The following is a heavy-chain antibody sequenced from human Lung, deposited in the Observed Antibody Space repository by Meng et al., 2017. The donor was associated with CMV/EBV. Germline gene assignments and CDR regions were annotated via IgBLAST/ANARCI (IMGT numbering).Heavy chain of an antibody. CDR3: ARTRIEVEPDGRKIKYYNYGMDV. Sequence: ASVTVSCQASGYTFTTHDINWVRQATGQGLEWMGWMNPNSGNTGYAQKSQGRVTLTRVTSISKAYIELSSLTSDDTAVYYCARTRIEVEPDGRKIKYYNYGMDVWGQGTTVTVSS. D-gene: IGHD2-2*01. J-gene: IGHJ6*02. V-gene: IGHV1-8*01. CDR1: GYTFTTHD. CDR2: MNPNSGNT.